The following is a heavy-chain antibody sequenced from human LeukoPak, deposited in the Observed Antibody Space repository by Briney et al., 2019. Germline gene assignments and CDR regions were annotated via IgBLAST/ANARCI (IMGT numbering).Heavy chain of an antibody. Sequence: ASLKVSCKASGFTFTSSAVQWVRQARGQRLEWIGWIVVGSGNTNYAQKFQERVTITRDMSTSTAYMELSSLRSEDTAVYYCAANIVATIDYYFDYWGQGTLVTVSS. CDR3: AANIVATIDYYFDY. J-gene: IGHJ4*02. CDR2: IVVGSGNT. V-gene: IGHV1-58*01. D-gene: IGHD5-12*01. CDR1: GFTFTSSA.